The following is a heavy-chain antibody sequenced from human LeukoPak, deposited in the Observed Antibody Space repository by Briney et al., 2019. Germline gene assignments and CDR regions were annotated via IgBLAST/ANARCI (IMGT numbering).Heavy chain of an antibody. D-gene: IGHD2-15*01. J-gene: IGHJ4*02. V-gene: IGHV3-33*01. Sequence: PGGSLRLSCAASGFSFSSYGMHWVRQAPGKGLEWVAVIWFDGSNKYYADSVKGRFTISRATSKNTLYLQMNSLRDEDTAIYYCARAPPGYCSGGSCSRPLDYWGQGTLVTVSS. CDR3: ARAPPGYCSGGSCSRPLDY. CDR2: IWFDGSNK. CDR1: GFSFSSYG.